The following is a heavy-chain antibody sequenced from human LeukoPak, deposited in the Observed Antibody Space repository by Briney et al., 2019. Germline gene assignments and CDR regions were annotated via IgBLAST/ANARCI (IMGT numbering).Heavy chain of an antibody. Sequence: GGSLRLSCAASGFTFSTYWMSWVRQAPGKGLEWVANIKEDGSEKYYVDSVKGRFIVSRDNAKNSLSLQMNSLRVEDTAVYYCARNQEGGAGSCYFDSWGQGTLVTVSS. CDR1: GFTFSTYW. CDR3: ARNQEGGAGSCYFDS. CDR2: IKEDGSEK. D-gene: IGHD2-15*01. V-gene: IGHV3-7*01. J-gene: IGHJ4*02.